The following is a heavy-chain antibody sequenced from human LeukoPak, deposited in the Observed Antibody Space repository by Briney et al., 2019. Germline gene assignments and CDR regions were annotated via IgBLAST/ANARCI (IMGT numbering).Heavy chain of an antibody. CDR1: GFTFSSYW. CDR3: ARVAGAAEYYYYYYYMDV. D-gene: IGHD2-15*01. J-gene: IGHJ6*03. CDR2: IKQDGSEK. V-gene: IGHV3-7*01. Sequence: PGGSLRLSCAASGFTFSSYWMSWVRQAPGKGLEWVANIKQDGSEKYYVDSVKGRFTISRDNAKNSLYLQMNSLRAEDTAVYYCARVAGAAEYYYYYYYMDVWGKGTTVTVSS.